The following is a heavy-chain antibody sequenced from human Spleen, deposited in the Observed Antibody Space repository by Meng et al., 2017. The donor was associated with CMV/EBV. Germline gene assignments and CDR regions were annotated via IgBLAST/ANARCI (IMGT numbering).Heavy chain of an antibody. CDR2: IKQDGSEK. V-gene: IGHV3-7*01. D-gene: IGHD2/OR15-2a*01. J-gene: IGHJ4*02. CDR1: GFTFSSYW. Sequence: GESLKISCAASGFTFSSYWMSWVRQAPGKGLEWVANIKQDGSEKYYVDSVKGRFTISRDNAKNSLYLQMNSLRAEDTAVDYCARVAVLPFDYWGQGTLVTVSS. CDR3: ARVAVLPFDY.